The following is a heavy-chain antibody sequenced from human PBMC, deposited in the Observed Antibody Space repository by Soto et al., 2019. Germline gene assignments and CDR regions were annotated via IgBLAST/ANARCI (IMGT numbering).Heavy chain of an antibody. V-gene: IGHV3-11*06. CDR3: ARGGPPSIWGSGVYFDY. CDR1: GFTFSDYY. D-gene: IGHD3-16*01. Sequence: GGSLRLSCAASGFTFSDYYMSWIRQAPGKGLEWVSYISSSSSYTNYADSVKGRFTISRDNAKNSLYLQMNSLRAEDTAVYYCARGGPPSIWGSGVYFDYWGQGTLVTVSS. CDR2: ISSSSSYT. J-gene: IGHJ4*02.